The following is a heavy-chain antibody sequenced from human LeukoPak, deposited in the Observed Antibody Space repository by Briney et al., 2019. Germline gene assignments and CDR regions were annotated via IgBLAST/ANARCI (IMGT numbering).Heavy chain of an antibody. Sequence: KSSQTLSLTCTVSGGSISSGSYYWSWIRQPAGKGLEWIGRIYTSGSTNYNPSLKSRVTISVDTSKNQFSLKLSSVTAADTAVYYCARDLVPPTYSGSYFDYWGQGTLVTVSS. CDR1: GGSISSGSYY. V-gene: IGHV4-61*02. J-gene: IGHJ4*02. CDR3: ARDLVPPTYSGSYFDY. CDR2: IYTSGST. D-gene: IGHD1-26*01.